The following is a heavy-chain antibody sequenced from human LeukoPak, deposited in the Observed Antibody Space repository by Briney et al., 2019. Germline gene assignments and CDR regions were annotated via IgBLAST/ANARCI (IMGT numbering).Heavy chain of an antibody. D-gene: IGHD6-19*01. CDR1: GFTVSNNY. J-gene: IGHJ4*02. V-gene: IGHV3-66*01. CDR2: IYSGGST. CDR3: AGGSGWVSDS. Sequence: PGGSLRLSCAASGFTVSNNYKSWVRQAPGKGLEWVSVIYSGGSTYYADSVKGRFTISRDDAKNSLYLQMNSLRAEDTAVYYCAGGSGWVSDSWGLGTLVTVSA.